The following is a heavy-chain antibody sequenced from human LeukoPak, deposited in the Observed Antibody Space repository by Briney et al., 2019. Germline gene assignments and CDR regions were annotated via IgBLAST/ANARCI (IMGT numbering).Heavy chain of an antibody. CDR2: ISSSSSYI. D-gene: IGHD6-6*01. Sequence: PGGSLRLSCAASGFTFSSYSMNWVRQAPGKGLEWVSPISSSSSYIYHADSVKGRFTISRDNAKNSLYLQMNSLRAEDTAVYYCARGEYSRFTNRFDPWGQGTLVTVSS. J-gene: IGHJ5*02. CDR1: GFTFSSYS. CDR3: ARGEYSRFTNRFDP. V-gene: IGHV3-21*01.